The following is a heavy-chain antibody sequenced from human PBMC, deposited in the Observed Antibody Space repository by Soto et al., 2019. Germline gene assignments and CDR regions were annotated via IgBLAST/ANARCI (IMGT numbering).Heavy chain of an antibody. Sequence: ASLKVCCKASGYSFSDNQIHWLRRAPGQGLEWMGRINPKSDDTDYAQKFQGRVTMTRDTSIDTAYLELTGLTSDDTAIYYCARKHSLDYIRWGLDPWGQGTLVPVSS. D-gene: IGHD4-4*01. CDR2: INPKSDDT. CDR1: GYSFSDNQ. CDR3: ARKHSLDYIRWGLDP. J-gene: IGHJ5*02. V-gene: IGHV1-2*02.